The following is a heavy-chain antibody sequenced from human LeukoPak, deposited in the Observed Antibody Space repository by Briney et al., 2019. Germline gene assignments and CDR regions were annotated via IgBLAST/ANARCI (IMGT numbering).Heavy chain of an antibody. J-gene: IGHJ4*02. CDR2: INHSGST. V-gene: IGHV4-34*01. Sequence: PSETQSLTCTVSGGSISSYYWSWIRQPPGKGLEWIGEINHSGSTNYNPSLKSRVTISVDTSKNQFSLKLSSVTAADTAVYYCARDGYSSSPFDYWGQGTLVTVSS. CDR1: GGSISSYY. D-gene: IGHD6-13*01. CDR3: ARDGYSSSPFDY.